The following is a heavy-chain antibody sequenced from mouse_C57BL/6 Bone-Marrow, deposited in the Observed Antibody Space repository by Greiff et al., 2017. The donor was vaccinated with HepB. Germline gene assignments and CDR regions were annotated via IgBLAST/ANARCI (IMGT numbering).Heavy chain of an antibody. CDR3: ARDKYYGPSYWYFDV. Sequence: EVQGVESGGGLVKPGGSLKLSCAASGFTFSSYAMSWVRQTPEKRLEWVATISDGGSYTYYPDNVKGRFTISRDNAKNNLYLQMSHLKSEDTAMYYCARDKYYGPSYWYFDVWGTGTTVTVSS. J-gene: IGHJ1*03. CDR1: GFTFSSYA. V-gene: IGHV5-4*01. D-gene: IGHD1-2*01. CDR2: ISDGGSYT.